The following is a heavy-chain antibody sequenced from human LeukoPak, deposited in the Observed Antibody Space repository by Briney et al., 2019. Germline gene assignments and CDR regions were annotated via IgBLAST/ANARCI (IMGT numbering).Heavy chain of an antibody. CDR3: AKLLPYSSSWYVDY. V-gene: IGHV3-23*01. CDR1: GFTFSSYA. CDR2: ISGSGGST. J-gene: IGHJ4*02. D-gene: IGHD6-13*01. Sequence: GGPLRLCCAASGFTFSSYAMSWVRQAPGKVLEWVSAISGSGGSTYYADSVKGRVTISRDNSKNTLYLQMNSLRAEDTAVYYCAKLLPYSSSWYVDYWGQGTLVTVSS.